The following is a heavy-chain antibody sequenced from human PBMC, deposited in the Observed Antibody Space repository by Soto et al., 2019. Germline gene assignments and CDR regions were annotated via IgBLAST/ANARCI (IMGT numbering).Heavy chain of an antibody. J-gene: IGHJ4*02. CDR2: ISSSGGYI. Sequence: PGGSLRLSCAASGFTFSDYYMSWIRQAPGKGLEWVSYISSSGGYIYYADSVKGRFTISRDNAKNSLYLQMTSLRDEDTALYYCARDRQSTPWYAADYWGQGSLVTAPQ. V-gene: IGHV3-11*04. CDR3: ARDRQSTPWYAADY. D-gene: IGHD6-13*01. CDR1: GFTFSDYY.